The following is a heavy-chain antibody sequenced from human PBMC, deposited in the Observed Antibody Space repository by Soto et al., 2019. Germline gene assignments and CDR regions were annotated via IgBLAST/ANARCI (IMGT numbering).Heavy chain of an antibody. CDR1: GFIFSSFA. D-gene: IGHD1-26*01. CDR2: IRYDGTEK. V-gene: IGHV3-33*01. J-gene: IGHJ4*02. Sequence: GGSLRLSCAASGFIFSSFALHWVRQAPGKGLEWVAVIRYDGTEKYNGDSVKGRFTISRDNSKNTVYLEMTSLKAEDTAVYYCARDFTQVGPLDFWGQGALVTVSS. CDR3: ARDFTQVGPLDF.